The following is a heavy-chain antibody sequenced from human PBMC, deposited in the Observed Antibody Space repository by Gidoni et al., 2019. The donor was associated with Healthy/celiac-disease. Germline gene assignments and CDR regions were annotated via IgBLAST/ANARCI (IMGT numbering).Heavy chain of an antibody. J-gene: IGHJ4*02. CDR1: GGSISSSSYY. Sequence: QLQLQESGPGLVKPSETLSLTCTVSGGSISSSSYYWGWIRQPPGKGLEWIGSIYYSGSTYYNPSLKSRVTISVDTSKNQFSLKLSSVTAADTAVYYCARSYSSGWDLDYWGQGTLVTVSS. V-gene: IGHV4-39*01. CDR3: ARSYSSGWDLDY. D-gene: IGHD6-19*01. CDR2: IYYSGST.